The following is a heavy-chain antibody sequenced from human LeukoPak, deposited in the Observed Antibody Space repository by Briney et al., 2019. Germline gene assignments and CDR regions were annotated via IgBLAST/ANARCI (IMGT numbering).Heavy chain of an antibody. CDR1: GFTVSSNY. CDR2: IYSGGST. V-gene: IGHV3-53*01. J-gene: IGHJ4*02. CDR3: ARADFDWLPFDY. Sequence: GGSLILSCAASGFTVSSNYMSWVRQAPGKGLEWVSVIYSGGSTYYADSVKGRFTISRDNSKNTLYLQMNSLRAEDTAVYYCARADFDWLPFDYWGQGTLVTVSS. D-gene: IGHD3-9*01.